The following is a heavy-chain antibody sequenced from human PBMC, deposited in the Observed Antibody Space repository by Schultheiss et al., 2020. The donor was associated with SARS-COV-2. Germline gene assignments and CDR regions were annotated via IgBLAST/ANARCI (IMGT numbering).Heavy chain of an antibody. J-gene: IGHJ4*02. CDR1: GGSFSGYY. CDR2: IYYSGST. D-gene: IGHD6-13*01. CDR3: ARGIAAAGTKEFDY. Sequence: GSLRLSCAVYGGSFSGYYWSWIRQPPGKGLEWIGYIYYSGSTNYNPSLKSRVTISVDTSKNQFSLKLSSVTAADTAVYYCARGIAAAGTKEFDYWGQGTLVTVSS. V-gene: IGHV4-59*01.